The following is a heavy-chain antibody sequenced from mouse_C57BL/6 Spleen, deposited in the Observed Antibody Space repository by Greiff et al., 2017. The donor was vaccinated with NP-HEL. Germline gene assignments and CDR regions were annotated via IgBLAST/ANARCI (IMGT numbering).Heavy chain of an antibody. V-gene: IGHV1-15*01. CDR1: GYTFTDYE. D-gene: IGHD2-5*01. J-gene: IGHJ4*01. CDR3: TPYSNYPYAMDY. CDR2: IDPETGGT. Sequence: QVQLQQSGAELVRPGASVTLSCKASGYTFTDYEMHWVKQTPVHGLEWIGAIDPETGGTAYNQKFKGKAILTADKSSSTAYMELRSLTSEDSAVYYCTPYSNYPYAMDYWGQGTSVTVSS.